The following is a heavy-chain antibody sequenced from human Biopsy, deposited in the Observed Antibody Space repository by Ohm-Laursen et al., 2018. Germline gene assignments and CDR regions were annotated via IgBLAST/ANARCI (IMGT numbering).Heavy chain of an antibody. CDR1: GFSFSDYH. J-gene: IGHJ6*02. D-gene: IGHD4-23*01. V-gene: IGHV3-11*01. CDR2: ISGGGTI. Sequence: SLRLSCAAFGFSFSDYHMRWIRQAPGRGLEWVSYISGGGTIYYGDSMKGRVTISRDNAKNSLYLQMRSLRAEDTAVYYCARDTRWSPYSMDVWGQGTTVTVSS. CDR3: ARDTRWSPYSMDV.